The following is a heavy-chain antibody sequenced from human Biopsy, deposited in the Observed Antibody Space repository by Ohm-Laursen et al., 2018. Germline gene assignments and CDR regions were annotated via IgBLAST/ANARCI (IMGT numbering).Heavy chain of an antibody. D-gene: IGHD3-22*01. V-gene: IGHV3-30*18. J-gene: IGHJ4*02. CDR3: AKDRFPYASGYSSVFEY. CDR1: GFTFSSYG. CDR2: ISNDGDIK. Sequence: SLRLSCAASGFTFSSYGMHWVRQAPGKGLEWVSLISNDGDIKYSADSMEGRFTISRDNSRNTPFLQMNSLKAEDTAVYYCAKDRFPYASGYSSVFEYWGQGTLVTVSS.